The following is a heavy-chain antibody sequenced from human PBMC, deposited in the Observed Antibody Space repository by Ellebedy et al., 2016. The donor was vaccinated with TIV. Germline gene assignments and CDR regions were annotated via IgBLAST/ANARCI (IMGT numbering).Heavy chain of an antibody. CDR1: GGSISSSNW. Sequence: SETLSLTCAVSGGSISSSNWWSWVRQPPGTGLEWIGEIYHSGSTNYNPSLKSRVTISVDKSKNQFSLKLSSVTAADTAVYYCARTGGIWFGELNWFDPWGQGTLVTVSS. CDR3: ARTGGIWFGELNWFDP. CDR2: IYHSGST. D-gene: IGHD3-10*01. J-gene: IGHJ5*02. V-gene: IGHV4-4*02.